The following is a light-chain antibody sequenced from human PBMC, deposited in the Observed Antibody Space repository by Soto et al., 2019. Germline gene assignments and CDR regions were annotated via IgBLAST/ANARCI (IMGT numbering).Light chain of an antibody. J-gene: IGKJ1*01. CDR3: QHCDSPPRT. V-gene: IGKV1-39*01. Sequence: ASQSMRNYLAWYQQKPGQPPKLLIYAASSLASGVPSRFSGSGSGTDFSLTISSLEPEDFAFYYCQHCDSPPRTFGQGTKVDI. CDR1: QSMRNY. CDR2: AAS.